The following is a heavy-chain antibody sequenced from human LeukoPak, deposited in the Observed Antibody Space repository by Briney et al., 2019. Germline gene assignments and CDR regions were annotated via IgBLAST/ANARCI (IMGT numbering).Heavy chain of an antibody. J-gene: IGHJ5*02. D-gene: IGHD3-22*01. CDR2: IYWNDDK. CDR3: AHRPPQSRDSSGYYRHWFDP. CDR1: GFSLSTSGVG. Sequence: ESGPTLLQPTPTLTLTCTFSGFSLSTSGVGVGWIRQPPGKALEWLALIYWNDDKRYSPSLKSRLTITKDTSKNQVVLTMTNMDPVDTATYYCAHRPPQSRDSSGYYRHWFDPWGQGTLVTVSS. V-gene: IGHV2-5*01.